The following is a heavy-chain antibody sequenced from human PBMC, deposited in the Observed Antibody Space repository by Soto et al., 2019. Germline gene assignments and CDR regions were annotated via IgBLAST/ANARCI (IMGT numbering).Heavy chain of an antibody. J-gene: IGHJ4*02. CDR1: VFTFSGYA. CDR3: AKDPTDSGDNPLTFYFDY. V-gene: IGHV3-23*01. CDR2: MSGSGGST. D-gene: IGHD4-17*01. Sequence: PWWSLRLSCSASVFTFSGYAMSWVRQAPWKGLEWVSAMSGSGGSTYYADSVKGRFTISRDNSKNTLYLQMNSLRAEDTAVYYCAKDPTDSGDNPLTFYFDYWGQGALVTVSS.